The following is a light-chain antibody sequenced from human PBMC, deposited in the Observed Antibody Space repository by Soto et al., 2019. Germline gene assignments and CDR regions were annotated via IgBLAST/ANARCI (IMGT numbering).Light chain of an antibody. V-gene: IGLV1-40*01. J-gene: IGLJ3*02. Sequence: QAVVTQPPSVSGAPGQRVTISCTGSNSNIGASYDVHWYRQLPGTAPKVLISSNSIRPSGVPDRFSASKSGISASLAITGLQAEDEADYYCQSFDNILSGRVFGGGTKLTVL. CDR3: QSFDNILSGRV. CDR2: SNS. CDR1: NSNIGASYD.